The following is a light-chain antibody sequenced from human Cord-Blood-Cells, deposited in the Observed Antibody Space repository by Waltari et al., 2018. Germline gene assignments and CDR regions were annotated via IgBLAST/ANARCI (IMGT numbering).Light chain of an antibody. CDR1: QSISSY. CDR2: AAA. J-gene: IGKJ1*01. CDR3: QQSYSTPRT. Sequence: DIQMTQSPSSLSASVGDRVTITCRASQSISSYFKWYQQKPGNAPRLLIYAAARLQSGVPSRFSGSGSGTEFTLTISSLQPEDFATYYCQQSYSTPRTFGQGTKVEIK. V-gene: IGKV1-39*01.